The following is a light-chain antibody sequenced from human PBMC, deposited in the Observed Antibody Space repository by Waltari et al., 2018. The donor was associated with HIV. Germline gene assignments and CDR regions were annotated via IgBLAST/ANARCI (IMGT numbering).Light chain of an antibody. CDR1: SSDVGGYNS. V-gene: IGLV2-8*01. Sequence: QSALIQPPSASASPGQSVPIPCPGTSSDVGGYNSVPWYQQHPGKAPKLMIYEVSKWPSGVPDRFSGSKSGNTASLTVSGLQAEDEAEYYCSSYAGNHNHVFGSGTKLTVL. CDR3: SSYAGNHNHV. J-gene: IGLJ1*01. CDR2: EVS.